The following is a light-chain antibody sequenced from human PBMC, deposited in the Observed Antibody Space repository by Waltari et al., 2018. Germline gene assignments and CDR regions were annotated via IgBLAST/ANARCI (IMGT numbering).Light chain of an antibody. CDR3: SSYTSSSTSV. Sequence: QSALTQPASVSGSPGQSITISCTGTSSAVGGYNYVSWYQQHPGKAPKLMIYDVSKRPSGVSNRFSGSKSGNTASLTISGLQAEDEADYYCSSYTSSSTSVFGTGTKVTVL. CDR2: DVS. J-gene: IGLJ1*01. V-gene: IGLV2-14*01. CDR1: SSAVGGYNY.